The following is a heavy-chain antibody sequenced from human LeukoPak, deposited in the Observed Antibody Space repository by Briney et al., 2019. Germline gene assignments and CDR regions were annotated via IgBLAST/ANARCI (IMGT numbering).Heavy chain of an antibody. Sequence: SETLSLTCTVSGGSISSYYWSWIRQPPGKGLEWIGEINHSGSTNYNPSLKGRVTISVDTSKNQFSLKLSSVTAADTAVYYCAREMGDYRFDPWGQGTLVTVSS. CDR2: INHSGST. D-gene: IGHD1-26*01. J-gene: IGHJ5*02. V-gene: IGHV4-59*01. CDR1: GGSISSYY. CDR3: AREMGDYRFDP.